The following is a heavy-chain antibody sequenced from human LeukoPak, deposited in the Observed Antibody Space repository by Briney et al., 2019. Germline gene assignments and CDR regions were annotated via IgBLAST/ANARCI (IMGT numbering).Heavy chain of an antibody. CDR1: GFTFSSFA. CDR2: INAAGDDT. V-gene: IGHV3-23*01. D-gene: IGHD2-21*02. CDR3: AKEVTGMGKAFGF. Sequence: GGSLRLSCAASGFTFSSFAMSWVRQTPGKGLAWVSTINAAGDDTFYSASVKGHFTIPRDNSRSTLYLQMNSLRAEDAAVYYCAKEVTGMGKAFGFWGQGTLVTVSS. J-gene: IGHJ4*02.